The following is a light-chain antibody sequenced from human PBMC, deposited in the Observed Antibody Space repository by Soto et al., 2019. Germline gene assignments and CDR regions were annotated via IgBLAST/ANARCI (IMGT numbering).Light chain of an antibody. CDR2: GAF. J-gene: IGKJ2*01. Sequence: EIVLTQSPVTLSVSPGERATLSCKTSQIVGTNLAWYQQKPVQAPRLLMYGAFIRIPGFRVRFRGTGSGSEFTLTISSLQSEDGALYYCQQYDKWPYTFGQGTNLEIK. CDR1: QIVGTN. CDR3: QQYDKWPYT. V-gene: IGKV3-15*01.